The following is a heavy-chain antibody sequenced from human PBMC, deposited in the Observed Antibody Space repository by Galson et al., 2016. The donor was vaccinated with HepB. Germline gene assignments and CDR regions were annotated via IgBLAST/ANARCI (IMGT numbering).Heavy chain of an antibody. J-gene: IGHJ4*02. CDR1: GSSLSTPGVG. D-gene: IGHD7-27*01. Sequence: PALVKPTQTLTLTCTFSGSSLSTPGVGVGWIRQPPGKALEWLALIFWDDDKRYSPSLKNRITITKDTFKDQVVLTVTNVDPVDTATYYCVHRSPGAENWGFFDYWGQGTRFTVSA. CDR2: IFWDDDK. V-gene: IGHV2-5*02. CDR3: VHRSPGAENWGFFDY.